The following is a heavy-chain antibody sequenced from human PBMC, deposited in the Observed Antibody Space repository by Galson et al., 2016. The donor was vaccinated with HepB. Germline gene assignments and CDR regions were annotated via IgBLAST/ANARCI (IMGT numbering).Heavy chain of an antibody. CDR2: IWYDGSKK. Sequence: SLRLSCAASGFTFSNYGMHWVRQAPGKGLEWVALIWYDGSKKYYAESVKGRLTISRDNSKNTLDLQMNSLRAEDTAVYYCARDGIPSPQDIGGRLPPPYYYGMD. CDR3: ARDGIPSPQDIGGRLPPPYYYGMD. V-gene: IGHV3-33*01. J-gene: IGHJ6*01. D-gene: IGHD6-6*01. CDR1: GFTFSNYG.